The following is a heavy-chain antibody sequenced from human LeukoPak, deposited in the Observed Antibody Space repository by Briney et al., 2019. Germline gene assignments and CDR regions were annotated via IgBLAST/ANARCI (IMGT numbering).Heavy chain of an antibody. CDR1: GFTFSSYS. V-gene: IGHV3-21*01. CDR3: ARSSSGWYLDY. D-gene: IGHD6-19*01. Sequence: PGGSLRLSCAASGFTFSSYSMNWVGQAPGKGLEWVSSISSSSYIYYADSVKGRFTISRDNAKNSLYLQMNSLRAEDTAVYYCARSSSGWYLDYWGQGTLVTVSS. J-gene: IGHJ4*02. CDR2: ISSSSYI.